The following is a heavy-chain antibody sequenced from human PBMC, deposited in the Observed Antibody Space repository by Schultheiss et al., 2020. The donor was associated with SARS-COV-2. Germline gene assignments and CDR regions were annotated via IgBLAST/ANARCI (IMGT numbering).Heavy chain of an antibody. Sequence: GGSLRLSCAASGFTFSSYGMHWVRQAPGKGLEWVAVIWYDGSNKYYADSVKGRFTISRDNSKNTLYLQMNSLRAEDTAVYYCAKDQYDNSGHYYFFDYWGQGTLVTVSS. D-gene: IGHD3-22*01. J-gene: IGHJ4*02. CDR1: GFTFSSYG. CDR2: IWYDGSNK. V-gene: IGHV3-33*06. CDR3: AKDQYDNSGHYYFFDY.